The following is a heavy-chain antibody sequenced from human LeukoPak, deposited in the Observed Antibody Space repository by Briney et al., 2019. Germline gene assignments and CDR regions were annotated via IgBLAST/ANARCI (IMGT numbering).Heavy chain of an antibody. CDR2: IKQDGSEK. CDR1: GFTFSSYW. CDR3: ARVLRGRAITMVRGVKYYFDY. Sequence: GGSLRLSCAASGFTFSSYWMSWVRQAPGKGLEWVANIKQDGSEKYYVDSVKGRFTISRDNAKNSLYLQMNSLRAEDMAVYYCARVLRGRAITMVRGVKYYFDYWGQGTLVTVSS. V-gene: IGHV3-7*01. D-gene: IGHD3-10*01. J-gene: IGHJ4*02.